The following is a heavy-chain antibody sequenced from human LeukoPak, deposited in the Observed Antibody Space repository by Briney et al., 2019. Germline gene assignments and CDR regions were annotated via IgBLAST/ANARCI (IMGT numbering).Heavy chain of an antibody. Sequence: PSETLSLTCAVSGGSISTTNWWNWVLQPPGKGLEWIGEIYHTGSTNYNPSLKSRVTISVDKSKNQFSLKLSSVTAADTAVYYCARVRTSTNLNWFDPWGQGTLVTVSS. CDR1: GGSISTTNW. CDR2: IYHTGST. D-gene: IGHD2-2*01. J-gene: IGHJ5*02. V-gene: IGHV4-4*02. CDR3: ARVRTSTNLNWFDP.